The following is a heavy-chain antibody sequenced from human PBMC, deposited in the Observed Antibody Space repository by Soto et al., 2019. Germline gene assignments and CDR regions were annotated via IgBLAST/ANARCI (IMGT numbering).Heavy chain of an antibody. D-gene: IGHD2-8*01. Sequence: SETLSLTCTVSGGSISSGDYYWSWIRQPPGKGLEWIGYIYYSGSTYYNPSLKSRVTISVDTSKNQFSLKLSSVTAADTAVYYCARGASYCTNGVCYPNWFDPRGQGTLVTVSS. J-gene: IGHJ5*02. CDR3: ARGASYCTNGVCYPNWFDP. CDR2: IYYSGST. V-gene: IGHV4-30-4*01. CDR1: GGSISSGDYY.